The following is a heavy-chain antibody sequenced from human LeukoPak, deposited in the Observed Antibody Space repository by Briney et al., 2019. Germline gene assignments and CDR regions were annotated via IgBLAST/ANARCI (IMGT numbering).Heavy chain of an antibody. Sequence: PSETLSLTCTVSGGSISSYYWSWIRQPPGKGLEWIGYIYYSGSTNYNPSLKSRVTISVDTSKNQFSLKLSSVTAADTAVYYCARSPHPNYDSSGYSLNYWGQGTLVTVSS. V-gene: IGHV4-59*08. D-gene: IGHD3-22*01. CDR2: IYYSGST. CDR3: ARSPHPNYDSSGYSLNY. CDR1: GGSISSYY. J-gene: IGHJ4*02.